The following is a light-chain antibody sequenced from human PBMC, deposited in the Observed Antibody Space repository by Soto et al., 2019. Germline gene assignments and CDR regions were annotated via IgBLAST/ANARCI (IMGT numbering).Light chain of an antibody. J-gene: IGLJ2*01. CDR1: SSDIGAYNY. V-gene: IGLV2-8*01. CDR3: SSFTGSDNP. Sequence: QSALTQPPSASGSTGHAVTISCTGTSSDIGAYNYVYWYQQYPGKAPKLIIYEVSQRPSGVPDRFSGSKSGNTASLTVSGLQLEDEADYYCSSFTGSDNPFGGGTKLTVL. CDR2: EVS.